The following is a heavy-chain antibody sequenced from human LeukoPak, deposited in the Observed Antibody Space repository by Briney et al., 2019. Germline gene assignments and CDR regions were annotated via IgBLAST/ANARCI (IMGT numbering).Heavy chain of an antibody. J-gene: IGHJ4*02. V-gene: IGHV3-21*01. CDR1: GFTFSSYS. CDR3: ARDYPPY. CDR2: ITSSSSYI. Sequence: GGSLRLSCATSGFTFSSYSMNWVRQASGKGLEWVSSITSSSSYISYADSVKGRFTISRDNTKNTLYLQMNSLSAEDTALYYCARDYPPYWGQGTLVTVSA.